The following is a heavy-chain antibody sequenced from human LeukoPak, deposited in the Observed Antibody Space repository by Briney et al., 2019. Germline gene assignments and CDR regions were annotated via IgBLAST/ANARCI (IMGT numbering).Heavy chain of an antibody. Sequence: SETLSLTCTVSGGSISSGSYYWSWIRHPAGKGLEWIGRIYTSGSTNYNPSLKSRVTISLDTSENHFSLKLSSVTAADTAVYYCARVTTGGYYNYWGQGTLVTVSS. V-gene: IGHV4-61*02. J-gene: IGHJ4*02. CDR2: IYTSGST. CDR3: ARVTTGGYYNY. D-gene: IGHD3-22*01. CDR1: GGSISSGSYY.